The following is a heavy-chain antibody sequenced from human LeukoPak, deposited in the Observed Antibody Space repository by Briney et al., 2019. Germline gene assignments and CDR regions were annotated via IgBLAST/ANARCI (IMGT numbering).Heavy chain of an antibody. CDR2: IYYSGST. J-gene: IGHJ6*03. D-gene: IGHD2-8*02. CDR3: ARHGTDYYSYYYYMDV. CDR1: GFTFSSYW. V-gene: IGHV4-39*01. Sequence: PGGSLRLSCAASGFTFSSYWMSWVRQAPGKGLEWIGSIYYSGSTYYNPSLKSRVTISVDTSKNQFSLKLSSVTAADTAVYYCARHGTDYYSYYYYMDVWGKGTTVTISS.